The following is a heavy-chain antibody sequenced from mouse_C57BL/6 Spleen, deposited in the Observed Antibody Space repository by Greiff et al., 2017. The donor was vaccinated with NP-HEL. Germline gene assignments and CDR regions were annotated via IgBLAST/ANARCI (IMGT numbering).Heavy chain of an antibody. CDR3: ARRLHWYFDV. D-gene: IGHD2-2*01. J-gene: IGHJ1*03. Sequence: VQLQQSGPELVKPGASVKISCKASGYTFTDYYMNWVKQSHGKSLEWIGDINPNNGGTSYNQKFKGKATLTVDKSSSTAYMELRSLTSEDSAVYYCARRLHWYFDVWGTGTTVTVSS. CDR2: INPNNGGT. V-gene: IGHV1-26*01. CDR1: GYTFTDYY.